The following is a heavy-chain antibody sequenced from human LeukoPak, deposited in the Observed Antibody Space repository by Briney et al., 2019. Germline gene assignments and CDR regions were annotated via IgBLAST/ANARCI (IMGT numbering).Heavy chain of an antibody. CDR1: GFTFSSYA. CDR2: ISYDGSNK. D-gene: IGHD2-2*01. J-gene: IGHJ4*02. CDR3: ARVYCSSTSCHEPFDY. V-gene: IGHV3-30-3*01. Sequence: PGGSLRLSCAASGFTFSSYAMHWVRQAPGKGLEWVAVISYDGSNKYYVDSVKGRFTISRDNSKNTLYLQMNSLRAEDTAVYYCARVYCSSTSCHEPFDYWGQGTLVTVSS.